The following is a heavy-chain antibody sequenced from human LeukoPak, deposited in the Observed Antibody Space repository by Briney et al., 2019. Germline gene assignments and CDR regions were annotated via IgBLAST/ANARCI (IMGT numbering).Heavy chain of an antibody. J-gene: IGHJ4*02. CDR1: GGSISSYY. CDR2: IYYSGST. CDR3: ARGRYYGSGSYYKD. Sequence: NPSETLSLTCTVSGGSISSYYWSWIRQPPGKGLEWIGYIYYSGSTNYNPSLKSRVTISVDTSKNQFSLKLSSVTAADTAVYYCARGRYYGSGSYYKDWGQGTLVTVSS. D-gene: IGHD3-10*01. V-gene: IGHV4-59*01.